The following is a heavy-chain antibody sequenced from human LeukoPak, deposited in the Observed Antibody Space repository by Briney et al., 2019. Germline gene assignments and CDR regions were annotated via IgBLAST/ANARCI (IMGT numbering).Heavy chain of an antibody. J-gene: IGHJ6*02. Sequence: KPSETLSLTCTVSGGSISSYYWSWIRQPPGKGLEWIGYIYYSRSTNYNPSLKSRVTISVDTSKNQFSLKLSSVTAADTAVYYCASVPHITMVRGVTNRYYYYYGMDVWGQGTTVTVSS. CDR1: GGSISSYY. CDR3: ASVPHITMVRGVTNRYYYYYGMDV. V-gene: IGHV4-59*08. D-gene: IGHD3-10*01. CDR2: IYYSRST.